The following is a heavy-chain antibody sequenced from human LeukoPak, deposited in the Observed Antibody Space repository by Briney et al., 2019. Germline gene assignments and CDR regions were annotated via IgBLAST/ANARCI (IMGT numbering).Heavy chain of an antibody. J-gene: IGHJ4*02. V-gene: IGHV3-48*01. CDR1: GFTFSSYS. CDR2: ISSSSSTI. Sequence: GGSLRLSCAASGFTFSSYSMNWVRQAPGKGLEWVSYISSSSSTIYYADSVKGRFTISRDNAKNSLYLQMNSLRAEDTAVYYCARGWRYYGSGSYYNPYFGYWGQGTLVTVSS. CDR3: ARGWRYYGSGSYYNPYFGY. D-gene: IGHD3-10*01.